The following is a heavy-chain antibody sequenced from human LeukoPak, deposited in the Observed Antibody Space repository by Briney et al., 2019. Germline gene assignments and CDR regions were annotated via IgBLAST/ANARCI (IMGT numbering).Heavy chain of an antibody. D-gene: IGHD3-10*01. V-gene: IGHV4-38-2*02. CDR1: GYSISSDYY. J-gene: IGHJ4*02. CDR2: IYHSGST. Sequence: PSETLSLTCTVSGYSISSDYYWGWIRQPPGKGLEWIGSIYHSGSTYYNPSLKSRVTISVDTSKNQFSLKLSSVTAADTAVYYCARGVGYGSGNYYNDYWGQGTLVTVSS. CDR3: ARGVGYGSGNYYNDY.